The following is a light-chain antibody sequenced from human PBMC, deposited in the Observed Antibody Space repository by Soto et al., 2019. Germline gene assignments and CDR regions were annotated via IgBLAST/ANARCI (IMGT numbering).Light chain of an antibody. CDR1: SSDVGGYNY. V-gene: IGLV2-14*01. J-gene: IGLJ1*01. Sequence: QSALTQPASVSGPPGQSITISCTGTSSDVGGYNYVSWYQQHPGKAPKLMIYEVSNRPSGVSNRFSGSKSGNTASLTISGLQAEDEADYYCSSYTSSSTRYYVFGTGTKLTVL. CDR3: SSYTSSSTRYYV. CDR2: EVS.